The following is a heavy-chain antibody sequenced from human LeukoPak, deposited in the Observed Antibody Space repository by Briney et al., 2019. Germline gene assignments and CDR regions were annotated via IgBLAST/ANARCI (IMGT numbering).Heavy chain of an antibody. Sequence: SVKVSCKASGGTFSSYAISWVRQAPGQGLEWMGGIIPIFGTANYAQKFQGRVTITADESTSTAYMELSSLRSEDTAVYYCARGQLVPLYYYYYMDVWGKGTTVTVSS. CDR3: ARGQLVPLYYYYYMDV. CDR2: IIPIFGTA. CDR1: GGTFSSYA. J-gene: IGHJ6*03. V-gene: IGHV1-69*13. D-gene: IGHD6-6*01.